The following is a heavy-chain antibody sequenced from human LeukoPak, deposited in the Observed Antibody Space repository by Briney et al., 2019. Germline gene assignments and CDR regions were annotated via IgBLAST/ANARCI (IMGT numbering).Heavy chain of an antibody. CDR3: AKGNELRFLEWLFDY. Sequence: PGGSLRLSCAASGFTFSSYSMNWVRQAPGKGLEWVAVISYDGSNKYYADSVKGRFTISRDNSKNTLYLQMNSLRAEDTAVYYCAKGNELRFLEWLFDYWGQGTLVTVSS. D-gene: IGHD3-3*01. J-gene: IGHJ4*02. CDR2: ISYDGSNK. V-gene: IGHV3-30*18. CDR1: GFTFSSYS.